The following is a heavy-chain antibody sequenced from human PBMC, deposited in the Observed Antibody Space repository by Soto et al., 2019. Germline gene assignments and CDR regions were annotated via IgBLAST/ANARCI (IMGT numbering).Heavy chain of an antibody. D-gene: IGHD3-9*01. CDR3: VRCNYDCLTGQSPRRTFDY. CDR2: IYYSGNT. Sequence: QVQLQESGPGLVKPSETLSLTCTVSGGSITGYYWSWIRQPPGKGLEYIGYIYYSGNTNYNPSLERRVTISVDTSKNQFSLKLSSVTAADTAVYYCVRCNYDCLTGQSPRRTFDYWGQGTLVTVSS. J-gene: IGHJ4*02. CDR1: GGSITGYY. V-gene: IGHV4-59*01.